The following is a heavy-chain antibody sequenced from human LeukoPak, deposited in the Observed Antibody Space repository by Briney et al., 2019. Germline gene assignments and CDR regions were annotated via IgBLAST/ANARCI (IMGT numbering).Heavy chain of an antibody. Sequence: SVKVSCKASGGTFSSYAISWVRQAPGQGLEWMGRIIPIFGTANYAQKFQRRVTITTDESTSTAYMELSSLRSEDTAVYYCARTLFFGVVTRFDYWGQGTLVTVSS. J-gene: IGHJ4*02. D-gene: IGHD3-3*01. CDR2: IIPIFGTA. CDR3: ARTLFFGVVTRFDY. V-gene: IGHV1-69*05. CDR1: GGTFSSYA.